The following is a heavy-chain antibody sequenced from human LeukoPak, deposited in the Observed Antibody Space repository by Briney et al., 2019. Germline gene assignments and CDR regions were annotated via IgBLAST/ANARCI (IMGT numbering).Heavy chain of an antibody. CDR1: GGSISSYY. CDR3: ARESSSSSGMARWGFDY. V-gene: IGHV4-4*07. D-gene: IGHD6-6*01. J-gene: IGHJ4*02. CDR2: IYTSGST. Sequence: PPEALSLTCTVSGGSISSYYWSWIRQPAGKGLEWIGRIYTSGSTNYNPSLKSRVTMSVDTSKNQFSLKLSSVTAADTAVYYCARESSSSSGMARWGFDYWGQGTLVTVSS.